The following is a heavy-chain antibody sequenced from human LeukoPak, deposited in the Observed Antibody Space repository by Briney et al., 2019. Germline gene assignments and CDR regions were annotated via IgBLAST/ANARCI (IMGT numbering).Heavy chain of an antibody. CDR2: IRYDGSNK. D-gene: IGHD2-2*01. V-gene: IGHV3-30*02. J-gene: IGHJ6*03. Sequence: GGSLRLSCAASGFTFSSYGMHWVRQAPGKGLEWEAFIRYDGSNKYYADSVKGRFTISRDNSKNTLYLQMNSLRAEDTAVYYCAKDSGCSSTSCFDYYYYYMDVWGKGTTATVSS. CDR3: AKDSGCSSTSCFDYYYYYMDV. CDR1: GFTFSSYG.